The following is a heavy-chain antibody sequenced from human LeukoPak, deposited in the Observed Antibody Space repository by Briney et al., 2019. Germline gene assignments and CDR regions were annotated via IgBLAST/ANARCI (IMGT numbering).Heavy chain of an antibody. J-gene: IGHJ3*02. Sequence: SVKVSCKASGGTFSSYAISWVRQAPGQGLEWMGGIIPIFGTANYAQKFQGRVTITADESTSTAYMELSSLRSEDTAVYYCARLAYCGGDCESAGAFDIWGQGTMVTVSS. CDR1: GGTFSSYA. CDR2: IIPIFGTA. V-gene: IGHV1-69*13. CDR3: ARLAYCGGDCESAGAFDI. D-gene: IGHD2-21*02.